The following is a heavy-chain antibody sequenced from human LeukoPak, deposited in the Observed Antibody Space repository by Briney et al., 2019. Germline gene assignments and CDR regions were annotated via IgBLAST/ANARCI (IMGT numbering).Heavy chain of an antibody. V-gene: IGHV4-59*01. Sequence: PSETLSLTCTVSGGSISSYYWSWIRQPPGKGLEWIGYIYYGGATNYNPSLKSRVTISVDTSKNQFSLRLSSVTAADTAVYYCARAPFVEYNTAFFVWGQGTLVTVSS. CDR2: IYYGGAT. CDR1: GGSISSYY. J-gene: IGHJ4*02. D-gene: IGHD6-6*01. CDR3: ARAPFVEYNTAFFV.